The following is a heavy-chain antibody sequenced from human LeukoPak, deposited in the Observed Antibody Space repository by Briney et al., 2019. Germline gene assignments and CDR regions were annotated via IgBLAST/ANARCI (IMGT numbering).Heavy chain of an antibody. CDR3: VRDFRSADY. Sequence: GGSLRLSCAASGFTFSTYCMHWVRQAPGKGPMWVSRICPDGTVTNYADSVKARFIISGDNARNTVYLQMNSLRVEDTAVYYCVRDFRSADYWGQGTLVTVSS. CDR2: ICPDGTVT. CDR1: GFTFSTYC. V-gene: IGHV3-74*01. J-gene: IGHJ4*02.